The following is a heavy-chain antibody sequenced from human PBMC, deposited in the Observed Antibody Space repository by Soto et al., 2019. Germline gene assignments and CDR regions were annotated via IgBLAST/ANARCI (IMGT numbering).Heavy chain of an antibody. Sequence: EVQLVESGGGLVQPGGSLRLSCVASGFAFDSYWMHWVRQVPGEGPVWVSRIDYDGTTTTYADSVKGRFTISRDNAKNTLYLQMNSLRAEDSAAYYCTRGPRPSSAGTGAYWGQGTLVTVSS. CDR1: GFAFDSYW. CDR2: IDYDGTTT. D-gene: IGHD6-13*01. J-gene: IGHJ4*02. V-gene: IGHV3-74*01. CDR3: TRGPRPSSAGTGAY.